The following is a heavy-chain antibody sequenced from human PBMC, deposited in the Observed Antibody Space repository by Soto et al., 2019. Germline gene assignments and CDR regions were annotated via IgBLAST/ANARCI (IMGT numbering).Heavy chain of an antibody. CDR3: ARDVSSVGLDFDY. CDR1: GGSVSSGSYY. D-gene: IGHD6-19*01. V-gene: IGHV4-61*01. J-gene: IGHJ4*02. CDR2: IYYSGST. Sequence: SETLSLTCTVSGGSVSSGSYYWSWIRQPPGKGLEWIGYIYYSGSTNYNPSLKSRVTISVDNSKNTVYLQMHSLRPDDTAMYYCARDVSSVGLDFDYWGLGTLVTVSS.